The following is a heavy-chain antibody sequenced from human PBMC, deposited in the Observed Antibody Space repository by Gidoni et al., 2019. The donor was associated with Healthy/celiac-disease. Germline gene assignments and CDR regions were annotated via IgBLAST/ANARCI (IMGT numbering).Heavy chain of an antibody. Sequence: QITLKESGPTLVKPTQTLTLPCTFSGFSLSTSGVGVGWIRQPPGKALEWLALIYWDDDKRYSPSLKSRLTITKDTSKNQVVLTMTNMDPVDTATYYCAHSRIAAFPDAFDIWGQGTMVTVSS. J-gene: IGHJ3*02. V-gene: IGHV2-5*02. CDR1: GFSLSTSGVG. CDR3: AHSRIAAFPDAFDI. CDR2: IYWDDDK. D-gene: IGHD6-6*01.